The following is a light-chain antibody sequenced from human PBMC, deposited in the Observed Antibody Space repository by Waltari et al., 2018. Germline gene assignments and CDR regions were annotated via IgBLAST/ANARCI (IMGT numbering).Light chain of an antibody. V-gene: IGKV3-15*01. CDR1: QSVSSN. Sequence: EIVMTQSPATLSVSPGERATLSCRASQSVSSNLAWYQQKPGQAPRLLIYGASTRATGIPARFSGSGSGTEFTLTIRGLQSEDFAVYYCQQYNNCPPYTFGQGTKLEIK. CDR2: GAS. J-gene: IGKJ2*01. CDR3: QQYNNCPPYT.